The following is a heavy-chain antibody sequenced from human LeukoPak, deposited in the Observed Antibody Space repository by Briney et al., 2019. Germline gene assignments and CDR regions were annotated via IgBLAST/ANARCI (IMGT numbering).Heavy chain of an antibody. Sequence: KTGGSLRLSCAASGFTFSNAWMSWVRQAPGKGLEWVGRIYSKAAGGTTAYSVTGKVRFTISRANSKITLYINMNRLQNTATAVYYFPSEWYGPGYWVQGT. D-gene: IGHD2-15*01. V-gene: IGHV3-15*01. CDR1: GFTFSNAW. CDR3: PSEWYGPGY. J-gene: IGHJ4*02. CDR2: IYSKAAGGTT.